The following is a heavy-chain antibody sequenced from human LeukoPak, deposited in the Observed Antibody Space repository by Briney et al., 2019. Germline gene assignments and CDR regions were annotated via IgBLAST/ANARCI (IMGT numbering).Heavy chain of an antibody. CDR1: GFTFSSYS. CDR2: ISSSSSYI. V-gene: IGHV3-21*01. D-gene: IGHD2-2*01. Sequence: GGSLRLSCAASGFTFSSYSMNWVRQAPGKGLEWVSSISSSSSYIYYADSVKGRFTISRDNAKNSLYLQMNSLRAEDTAVYYCAQIGYCSSTSCHARGGYWGQGTLVTVSS. J-gene: IGHJ4*02. CDR3: AQIGYCSSTSCHARGGY.